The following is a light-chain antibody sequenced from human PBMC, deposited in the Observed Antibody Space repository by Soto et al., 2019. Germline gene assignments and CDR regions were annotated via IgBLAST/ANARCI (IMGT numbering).Light chain of an antibody. CDR2: DAS. CDR1: QSVSSN. CDR3: QQRSDWIT. Sequence: EIVMTQSPATLSVSPGERATLSCRASQSVSSNLAWYQQKPGQAPRLLIYDASTRATGIPARFSGSGSGTDFTLTISSLEPEDFAVYYCQQRSDWITVGQGTRLEIK. J-gene: IGKJ5*01. V-gene: IGKV3-11*01.